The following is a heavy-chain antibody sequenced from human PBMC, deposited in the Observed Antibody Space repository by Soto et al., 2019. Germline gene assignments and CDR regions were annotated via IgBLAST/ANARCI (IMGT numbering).Heavy chain of an antibody. CDR2: IWYDASNK. V-gene: IGHV3-33*01. J-gene: IGHJ4*02. CDR1: GFTFSSYG. D-gene: IGHD3-3*01. CDR3: ARDKGRSYYDFWSGYLDY. Sequence: GGSLRLSCAASGFTFSSYGMHWVRQAPGKGLEWVAVIWYDASNKYYADSVKGRFTISRDNSKNTLYLQMNSLRAEDTAVYYCARDKGRSYYDFWSGYLDYWGQGTLVTVSP.